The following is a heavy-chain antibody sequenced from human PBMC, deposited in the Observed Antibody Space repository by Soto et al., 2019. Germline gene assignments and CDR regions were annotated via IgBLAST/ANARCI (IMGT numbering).Heavy chain of an antibody. Sequence: GGSLRLSCAASEFTFSSYAMSWVRQAPGKGLEWVSSISSSGSTTYYADSVKGRFTISRDNAKNSLYLQMNSLRDEDTAVYYCARDWGAYYDSSGYYFDYWGQGTLVTVSS. D-gene: IGHD3-22*01. CDR3: ARDWGAYYDSSGYYFDY. J-gene: IGHJ4*02. CDR1: EFTFSSYA. CDR2: ISSSGSTT. V-gene: IGHV3-48*02.